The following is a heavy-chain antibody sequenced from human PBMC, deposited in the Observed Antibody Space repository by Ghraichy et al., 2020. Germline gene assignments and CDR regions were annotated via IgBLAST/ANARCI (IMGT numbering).Heavy chain of an antibody. D-gene: IGHD5-24*01. CDR2: MRNDESSK. CDR1: GFTFSTYG. V-gene: IGHV3-30*02. Sequence: GGSLRLSCAASGFTFSTYGMHWVRQAPGKGLEWVAFMRNDESSKSYADSVKGRFTISRDNSENTLYLQMNSLRPEDTAVYSCEPVPPGDGAFDVWGQGTMVTVSS. J-gene: IGHJ3*01. CDR3: EPVPPGDGAFDV.